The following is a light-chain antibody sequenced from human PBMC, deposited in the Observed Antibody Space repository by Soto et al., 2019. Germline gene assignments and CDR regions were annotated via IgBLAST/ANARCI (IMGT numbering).Light chain of an antibody. V-gene: IGKV1-39*01. CDR3: QQRRSWIT. CDR2: ATS. Sequence: DIQMTQSPSSLSASVGDRVSISCRASQSVGAYLSWYQQRPGQAPKLLIYATSTLMGGVPPRFVGSGAGTDFTLTFLSLQPEDFAVYYCQQRRSWITFGQGTRLEIK. J-gene: IGKJ5*01. CDR1: QSVGAY.